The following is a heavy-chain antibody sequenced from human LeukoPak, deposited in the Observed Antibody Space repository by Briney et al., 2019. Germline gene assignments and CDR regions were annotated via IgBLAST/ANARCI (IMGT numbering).Heavy chain of an antibody. V-gene: IGHV3-21*06. D-gene: IGHD3-22*01. Sequence: GGSLRLSCAASGFSFSRSSMSWVRQAPGKGLEWVSSINTVSSYIYYADSLKGRFTISRDNAKNSVYLQMDSLRAEDSAVYYCARLRRNTDSSGFFYYYDYWGQGTLVTVSS. CDR3: ARLRRNTDSSGFFYYYDY. CDR2: INTVSSYI. J-gene: IGHJ4*02. CDR1: GFSFSRSS.